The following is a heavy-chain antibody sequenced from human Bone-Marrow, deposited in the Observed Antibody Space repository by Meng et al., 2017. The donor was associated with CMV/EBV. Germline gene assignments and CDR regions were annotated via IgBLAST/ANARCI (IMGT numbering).Heavy chain of an antibody. V-gene: IGHV4-59*01. Sequence: SETLSLTCTVSGASIRGYYWSWIRQPPGKGLEWIGYIYYSGSTNYNPSLKSRVTISVDTSKNQFSLKLSSVTAADTAVYYCARDLGGSYPNWGQGTLVTVSS. J-gene: IGHJ4*02. D-gene: IGHD1-26*01. CDR3: ARDLGGSYPN. CDR1: GASIRGYY. CDR2: IYYSGST.